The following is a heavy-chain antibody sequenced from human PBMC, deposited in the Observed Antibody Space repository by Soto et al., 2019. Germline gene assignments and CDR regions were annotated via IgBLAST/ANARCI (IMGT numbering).Heavy chain of an antibody. Sequence: ASVKVSCKPSGYTFSYLIYWVRQAPGQRLEWMGWINTGNGDTKYSQKFQGRVTITRDTSASTAYMELSSLTSEDTAVYYCASGNCGYVCYHDYWGQGTLVTVSS. CDR3: ASGNCGYVCYHDY. V-gene: IGHV1-3*04. D-gene: IGHD2-21*01. J-gene: IGHJ4*02. CDR1: GYTFSYL. CDR2: INTGNGDT.